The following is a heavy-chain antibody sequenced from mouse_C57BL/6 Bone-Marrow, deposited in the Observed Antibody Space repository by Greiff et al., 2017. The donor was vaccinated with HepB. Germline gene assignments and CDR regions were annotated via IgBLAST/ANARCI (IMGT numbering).Heavy chain of an antibody. V-gene: IGHV14-2*01. CDR3: AQYPLLYDYDDWFAY. CDR2: IDPEDGET. J-gene: IGHJ3*01. Sequence: VHVKQSGAELVKPGASVKLSCTASGFNIKDYYMHWVKQRTEQGLEWIGRIDPEDGETKYAPKFQGKATITADTSSNTAYLQLSSLTSEDTAVYYCAQYPLLYDYDDWFAYWGQGTLVTVSA. CDR1: GFNIKDYY. D-gene: IGHD2-4*01.